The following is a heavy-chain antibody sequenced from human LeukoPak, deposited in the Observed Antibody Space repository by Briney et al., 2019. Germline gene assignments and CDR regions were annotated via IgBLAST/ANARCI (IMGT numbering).Heavy chain of an antibody. CDR3: ARVGRTVSGYSASWYLPQDY. V-gene: IGHV3-48*04. J-gene: IGHJ4*02. Sequence: GGSLRLSCAASGFTFSSYSMNWVRQAPGKGLEWVSGISWNSGSIGYADSVKGRFTISRDNAKNSLYLQMNSLRAEDSAVYYCARVGRTVSGYSASWYLPQDYWGQGTRVTVSS. CDR2: ISWNSGSI. D-gene: IGHD6-13*01. CDR1: GFTFSSYS.